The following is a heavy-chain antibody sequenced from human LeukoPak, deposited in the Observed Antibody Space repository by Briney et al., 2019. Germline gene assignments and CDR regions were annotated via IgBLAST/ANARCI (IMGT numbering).Heavy chain of an antibody. Sequence: GGSLRLSCAASGFTFNTYWMHWVRQAPGKGLVWVSHINPDGSQTNYADSVTGRFTISRDNAKNTLYLQMNSLRAEDTAVYYCARDPVRRDSYWGQGALVTVSS. J-gene: IGHJ4*02. CDR1: GFTFNTYW. CDR2: INPDGSQT. D-gene: IGHD3-10*01. V-gene: IGHV3-74*01. CDR3: ARDPVRRDSY.